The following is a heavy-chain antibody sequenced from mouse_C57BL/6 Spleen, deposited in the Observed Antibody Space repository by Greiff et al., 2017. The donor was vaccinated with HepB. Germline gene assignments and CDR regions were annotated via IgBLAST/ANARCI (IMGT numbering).Heavy chain of an antibody. Sequence: QVQLKQPGAELVRPGSSVKLSCKASGYTFTSYWMHWVKQRPIQGLEWIGNIDPSDSETHYNQKFKDKATLTVDKSSSTAYMQLSSLTSEDSAVYYCARLTTEMDYWGQGTSVTVSS. CDR1: GYTFTSYW. CDR2: IDPSDSET. CDR3: ARLTTEMDY. V-gene: IGHV1-52*01. D-gene: IGHD1-1*01. J-gene: IGHJ4*01.